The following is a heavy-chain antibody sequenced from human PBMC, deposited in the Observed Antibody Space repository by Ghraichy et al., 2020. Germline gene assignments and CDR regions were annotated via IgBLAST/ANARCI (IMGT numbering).Heavy chain of an antibody. J-gene: IGHJ4*02. CDR1: GFTFSSYA. Sequence: GESLNIYCAASGFTFSSYAMSWVRQAPGKGLEWVSAISGSGGSTYYADSVKGRFTISRDNSKNTLYLQMNSLRAEDTAVYYCAKGGIVGAVDYWGQGTLVTVSS. D-gene: IGHD1-26*01. V-gene: IGHV3-23*01. CDR2: ISGSGGST. CDR3: AKGGIVGAVDY.